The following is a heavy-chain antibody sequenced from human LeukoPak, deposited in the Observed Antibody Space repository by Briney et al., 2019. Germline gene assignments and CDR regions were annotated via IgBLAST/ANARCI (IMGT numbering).Heavy chain of an antibody. CDR1: GYTFTTYY. CDR2: INPSGGST. CDR3: ARGGYYYDSSTLDY. Sequence: GASVKLCCKASGYTFTTYYMHWVRQAPGQGLEWMGAINPSGGSTSYAQKFQGRLTMTRDTSTSTVYMDLSSLRSEDTAVYYCARGGYYYDSSTLDYWGQGTLVTVSS. D-gene: IGHD3-22*01. V-gene: IGHV1-46*01. J-gene: IGHJ4*02.